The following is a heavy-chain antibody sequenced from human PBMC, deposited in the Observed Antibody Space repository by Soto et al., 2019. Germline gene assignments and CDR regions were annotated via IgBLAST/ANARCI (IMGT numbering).Heavy chain of an antibody. J-gene: IGHJ6*02. CDR3: ARDPALQGYGMAV. CDR2: FRAGGSTI. D-gene: IGHD2-15*01. V-gene: IGHV3-48*03. Sequence: GGSVRLACVAAVFSFSGCPMSCVRQAPGKGLEWVSGFRAGGSTIYYADSVKGRFTISRDNAKNSLYLQMNSLRAEDTAVYYCARDPALQGYGMAVWGQGTTLTVSS. CDR1: VFSFSGCP.